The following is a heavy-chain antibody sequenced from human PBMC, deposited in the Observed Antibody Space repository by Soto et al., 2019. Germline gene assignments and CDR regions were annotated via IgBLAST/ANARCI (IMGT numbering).Heavy chain of an antibody. CDR3: ARESGYSSGWYLRY. V-gene: IGHV3-23*01. J-gene: IGHJ4*02. CDR1: GFTFSSYA. Sequence: PGGSLRLSCAASGFTFSSYAMSWVRQAPGKGLEWVSAISGSGGSTYYADSVKGRFTISRDNSKNTLYLQMNSLRAEDTAVYYCARESGYSSGWYLRYWGQGTLVTVSS. CDR2: ISGSGGST. D-gene: IGHD6-19*01.